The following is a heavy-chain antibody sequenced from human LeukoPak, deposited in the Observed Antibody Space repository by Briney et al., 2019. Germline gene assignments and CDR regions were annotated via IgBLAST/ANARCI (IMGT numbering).Heavy chain of an antibody. Sequence: PSETLSLTCTVSGGSISSGGYYWSWIRQHPGKGLEWIGYIYYSGSTYYNPSLKSRVTISVDTSKNQFSLKLSSVTAADTAVYYCARVLYYYGSGSYRDPHYYYYMDVWGKGTTVTVSS. CDR2: IYYSGST. V-gene: IGHV4-31*03. CDR3: ARVLYYYGSGSYRDPHYYYYMDV. D-gene: IGHD3-10*01. J-gene: IGHJ6*03. CDR1: GGSISSGGYY.